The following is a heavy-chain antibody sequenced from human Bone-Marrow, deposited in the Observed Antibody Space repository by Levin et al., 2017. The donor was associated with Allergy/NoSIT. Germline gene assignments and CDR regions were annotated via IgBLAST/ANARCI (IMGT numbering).Heavy chain of an antibody. D-gene: IGHD6-13*01. CDR2: IYSGGST. J-gene: IGHJ4*02. Sequence: GGSLRLSCAASGFTVSSNYMSWVRQAPGKGLEWVSVIYSGGSTYYADSVKGRFTISRDNSKNTLYLQMNSLGAEDTAVYYCARFLYLAAAGIKGRGARALDYWGQGTLVTVSS. CDR1: GFTVSSNY. V-gene: IGHV3-53*01. CDR3: ARFLYLAAAGIKGRGARALDY.